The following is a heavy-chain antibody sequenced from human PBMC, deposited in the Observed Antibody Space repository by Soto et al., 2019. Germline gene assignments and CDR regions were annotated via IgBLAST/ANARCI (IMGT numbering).Heavy chain of an antibody. V-gene: IGHV1-18*01. J-gene: IGHJ4*02. CDR2: ISAYNGNT. CDR3: ARDYYPFWSGYHVPPPIDY. D-gene: IGHD3-3*01. Sequence: QVQLVQSGAEVKKPGASVKVSCKASGYTFTNYGITWVRQAPGQGLEWMGWISAYNGNTIYAQKLQGRVTMTTDTPARPAYVDLRSRRSDATAVYYCARDYYPFWSGYHVPPPIDYWGQGTLVTVSS. CDR1: GYTFTNYG.